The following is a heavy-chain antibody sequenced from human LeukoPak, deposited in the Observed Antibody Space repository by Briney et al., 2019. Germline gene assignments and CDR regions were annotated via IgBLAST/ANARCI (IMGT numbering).Heavy chain of an antibody. D-gene: IGHD6-19*01. CDR2: INHSGST. CDR1: GGSFSGYY. J-gene: IGHJ4*02. Sequence: SETLSLTCAVYGGSFSGYYWSWIRQPPGKGLEWIGEINHSGSTNYNPSLKSRVTISVDTSKNQFSLKLSSVTAADTAMYYCARHSWLLPFDYWGQGTLVTVSS. CDR3: ARHSWLLPFDY. V-gene: IGHV4-34*01.